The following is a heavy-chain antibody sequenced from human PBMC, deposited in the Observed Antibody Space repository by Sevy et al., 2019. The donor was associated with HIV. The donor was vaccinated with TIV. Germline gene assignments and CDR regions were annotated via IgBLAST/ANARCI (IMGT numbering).Heavy chain of an antibody. CDR3: ARDRVVGATAAFDI. CDR1: GFTFSHYW. V-gene: IGHV3-74*01. D-gene: IGHD1-26*01. Sequence: GGSLRLSCAASGFTFSHYWMHWVRQAPGKGLVWVSRINSDGSSTNYADSVKGRFIISRDNAKNTLYLQMNSLRADDTAVFYCARDRVVGATAAFDIWVQGTMVTVSS. CDR2: INSDGSST. J-gene: IGHJ3*02.